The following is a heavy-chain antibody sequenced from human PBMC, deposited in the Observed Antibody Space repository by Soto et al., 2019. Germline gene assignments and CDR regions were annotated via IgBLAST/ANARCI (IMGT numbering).Heavy chain of an antibody. J-gene: IGHJ4*02. CDR3: ARRGTTTIDY. Sequence: ASVKVSCKVSGYTLTELSMHWVRQAPGKGLEWMGGFDPEDGETIYAQKFQGRVTISVDTSKNQFSLKLSSVTAADTAVYYCARRGTTTIDYWGQGTLVTVSS. CDR1: GYTLTELS. CDR2: FDPEDGET. D-gene: IGHD1-1*01. V-gene: IGHV1-24*01.